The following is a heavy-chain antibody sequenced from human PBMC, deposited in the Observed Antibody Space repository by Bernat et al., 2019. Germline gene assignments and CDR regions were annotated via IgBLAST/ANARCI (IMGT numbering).Heavy chain of an antibody. J-gene: IGHJ4*02. CDR3: ASWDRSSGYYRFDS. CDR2: MYYSGDT. V-gene: IGHV4-39*01. D-gene: IGHD3-22*01. Sequence: QLQLQESGPGLVKPSETLSLTCTVSGGSISSSSYYWGWIRQPPGKGLEWIGTMYYSGDTNYNPSLKSRVTISVDTSKSQFSLKLSSVTAADTAVYYCASWDRSSGYYRFDSWGQGTLVTVSS. CDR1: GGSISSSSYY.